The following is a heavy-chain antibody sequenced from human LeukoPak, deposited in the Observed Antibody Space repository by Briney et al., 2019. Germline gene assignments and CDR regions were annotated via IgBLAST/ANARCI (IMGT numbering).Heavy chain of an antibody. V-gene: IGHV3-48*01. D-gene: IGHD5-12*01. J-gene: IGHJ4*02. CDR3: ARDGGYSGYGADC. CDR1: GFTLSTYS. Sequence: GGSLRLSCAASGFTLSTYSMKWVRQAPGKGLEWVSYISDSGATYYADSVRGRFTISRENAQNSLFLQMNSLRAEDTAVYYCARDGGYSGYGADCWGQGTLVTVSS. CDR2: ISDSGAT.